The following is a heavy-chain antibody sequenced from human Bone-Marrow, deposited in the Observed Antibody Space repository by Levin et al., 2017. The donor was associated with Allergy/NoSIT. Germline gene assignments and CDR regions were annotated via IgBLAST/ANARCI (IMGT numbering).Heavy chain of an antibody. CDR3: AKDLKAYCGGECYIRYFDL. D-gene: IGHD2-21*01. CDR2: VSYDGSNE. Sequence: QLGESLKISCAASGFTFSVYDMHWVRQAPGKGLEWVAVVSYDGSNENYADSVKGRITISRDNSKNTLYLQMNSLRAEDTAVYYCAKDLKAYCGGECYIRYFDLWGRGTLVSVSS. CDR1: GFTFSVYD. V-gene: IGHV3-30*18. J-gene: IGHJ2*01.